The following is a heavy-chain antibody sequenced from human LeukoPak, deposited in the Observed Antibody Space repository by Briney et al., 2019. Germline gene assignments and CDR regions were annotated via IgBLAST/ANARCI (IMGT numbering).Heavy chain of an antibody. CDR1: GGSFSGYY. CDR3: ARFSWGCSTASCYLTN. J-gene: IGHJ4*02. CDR2: ISHSGST. D-gene: IGHD2-2*01. Sequence: SETLSLTCAVYGGSFSGYYWSWIRQPPGKGLEWIGEISHSGSTNYNPSLKSRVTISVDTSKNQFSLKLSSVTAADTAVYYCARFSWGCSTASCYLTNWGQGTLVTVSS. V-gene: IGHV4-34*01.